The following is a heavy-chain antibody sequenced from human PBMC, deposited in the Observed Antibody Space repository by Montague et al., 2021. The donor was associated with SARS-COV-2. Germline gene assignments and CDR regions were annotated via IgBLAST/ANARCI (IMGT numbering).Heavy chain of an antibody. Sequence: SETLSLTCTVSIGSISSYYWSWIRQPPGKGLEWIGNIYYSGSTTYNPSLKSRVTISVETSKNQFFLKLSSVTAAATAVYYCARSVFSGCRRKGLWGVSSVGSFSMDIWGRGTTVTVSS. CDR1: IGSISSYY. J-gene: IGHJ6*02. CDR2: IYYSGST. V-gene: IGHV4-59*01. CDR3: ARSVFSGCRRKGLWGVSSVGSFSMDI. D-gene: IGHD3-10*01.